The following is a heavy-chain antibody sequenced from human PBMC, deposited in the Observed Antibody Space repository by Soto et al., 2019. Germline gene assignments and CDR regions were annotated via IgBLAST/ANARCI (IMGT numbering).Heavy chain of an antibody. J-gene: IGHJ4*02. CDR1: GGSFSGYY. V-gene: IGHV4-34*01. CDR3: ARERIMITFGGVIAKGPIDY. D-gene: IGHD3-16*02. Sequence: PSETLSLTCAVYGGSFSGYYWSWIRQPPGKGLEWIGEINHSGSTNYNPSLKSRVTISVDTSKNQFSLKLSSVTTADTAVYYCARERIMITFGGVIAKGPIDYWGQGTLVTVSS. CDR2: INHSGST.